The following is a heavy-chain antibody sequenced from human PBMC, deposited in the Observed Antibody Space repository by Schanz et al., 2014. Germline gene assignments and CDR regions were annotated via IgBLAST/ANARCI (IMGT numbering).Heavy chain of an antibody. CDR2: IIPIHGIV. D-gene: IGHD6-13*01. CDR1: GGTFSTYP. J-gene: IGHJ4*02. Sequence: QVQLVQSGAEVKKPGSSMKVSCKASGGTFSTYPINWLRQAPGQGLEWMGRIIPIHGIVNYAQRFQDRVRITADKSTSTAYMELSSLRSDDTAVDYCARSGSSNWYFFDYWGQGTLVTVSS. V-gene: IGHV1-69*02. CDR3: ARSGSSNWYFFDY.